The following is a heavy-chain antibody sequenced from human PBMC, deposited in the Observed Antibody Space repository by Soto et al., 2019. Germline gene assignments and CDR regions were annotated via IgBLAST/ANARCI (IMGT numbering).Heavy chain of an antibody. D-gene: IGHD3-22*01. Sequence: VASVKVSCKASGYTFTSYAMHWVRQAPGQRLEWMGWINAGNGNTKYSQKFQGRVTITRDTSASTAYMELSSLRSEDTAVYYCARPKERYDSSAFDYWGQGTLVTVSS. J-gene: IGHJ4*02. CDR3: ARPKERYDSSAFDY. CDR2: INAGNGNT. V-gene: IGHV1-3*01. CDR1: GYTFTSYA.